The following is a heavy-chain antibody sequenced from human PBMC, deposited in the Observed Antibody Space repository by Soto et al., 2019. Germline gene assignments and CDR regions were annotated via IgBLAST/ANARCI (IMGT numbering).Heavy chain of an antibody. D-gene: IGHD2-21*01. J-gene: IGHJ3*02. CDR2: IWYDGSNK. V-gene: IGHV3-33*01. CDR3: ARDMDVVVIAITNAFDI. Sequence: GGSLRLSCAASGFTFSSYGMHWVLQAPCKGLEWVAVIWYDGSNKYYADSVKGRFTISRDNSKNTLYLQMNSLRAEDTAVYYCARDMDVVVIAITNAFDIWGQGTMVTVSS. CDR1: GFTFSSYG.